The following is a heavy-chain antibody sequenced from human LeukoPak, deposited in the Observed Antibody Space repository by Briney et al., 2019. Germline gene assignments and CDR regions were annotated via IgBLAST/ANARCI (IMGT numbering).Heavy chain of an antibody. CDR2: IVVGSGNT. CDR3: AALGVNYDFWSGYYEASLAAQTYYYHGMDV. J-gene: IGHJ6*02. CDR1: GFTFTSSA. V-gene: IGHV1-58*02. D-gene: IGHD3-3*01. Sequence: ASVKVSCKASGFTFTSSAMQWVRQARGQRLVWIGWIVVGSGNTNYAQKFQERVTITRDMSTSTAYMELSSLRSEDTAVYYCAALGVNYDFWSGYYEASLAAQTYYYHGMDVWGQGTTVTVSS.